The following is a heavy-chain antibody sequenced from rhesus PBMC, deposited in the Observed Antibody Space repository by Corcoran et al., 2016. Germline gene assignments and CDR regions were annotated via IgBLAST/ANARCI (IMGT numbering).Heavy chain of an antibody. J-gene: IGHJ4*01. D-gene: IGHD3-34*01. CDR1: GGSISSSY. CDR3: ARDTQDWGDYSLSY. CDR2: IYGSGSST. Sequence: QLQLQESGPGLVKPSETLSVTCAVSGGSISSSYWSWIRQAPGKGLEWIGYIYGSGSSTNHNPSRKCRCNLSVETSKNQLDLKLSSVTTADTAVYYCARDTQDWGDYSLSYWGQGVLVTVSS. V-gene: IGHV4-169*02.